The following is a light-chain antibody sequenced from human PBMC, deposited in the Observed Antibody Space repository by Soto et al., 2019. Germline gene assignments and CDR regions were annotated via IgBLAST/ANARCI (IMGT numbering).Light chain of an antibody. J-gene: IGLJ1*01. CDR2: EVS. CDR3: CSYAGSSTHYV. V-gene: IGLV2-23*02. Sequence: QSVLTQPASVSGSPGQSITISCTGTSSDVGSYNLVSWYQQHPGKAPKLMIYEVSKRPSGVSNRFSGSKSGNTASLTISGLQAEDEADYYCCSYAGSSTHYVFGTGTKVTGL. CDR1: SSDVGSYNL.